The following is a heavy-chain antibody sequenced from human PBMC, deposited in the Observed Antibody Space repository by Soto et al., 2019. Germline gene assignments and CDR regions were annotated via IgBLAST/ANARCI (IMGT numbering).Heavy chain of an antibody. J-gene: IGHJ4*02. CDR2: NYHSGTT. V-gene: IGHV4-4*02. CDR3: ARDPNYGGNAGYFDY. Sequence: QEQLQESGPGLVKPSGTLSLTCSVSGDSISSGNWWTWVRQPPGKGLEWIGENYHSGTTNYSPALKSRVPMSVDKAKNPVALKLTSVTPADTAVYYCARDPNYGGNAGYFDYCGQGTLGTVSP. CDR1: GDSISSGNW. D-gene: IGHD4-17*01.